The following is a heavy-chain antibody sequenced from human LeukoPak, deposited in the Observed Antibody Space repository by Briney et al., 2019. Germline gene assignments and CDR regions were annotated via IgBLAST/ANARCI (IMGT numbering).Heavy chain of an antibody. D-gene: IGHD6-19*01. J-gene: IGHJ4*02. CDR3: ARDIDSSGSD. V-gene: IGHV3-30*04. CDR1: GFTFSSYA. Sequence: PGRALRLSCAASGFTFSSYAMHWVRQAPGTGLEGVAVISYDGCNKYYADSVKGRFTISRDNSKNTPYLQMNSLRAEDTAVYYCARDIDSSGSDWGQGTLVTVSS. CDR2: ISYDGCNK.